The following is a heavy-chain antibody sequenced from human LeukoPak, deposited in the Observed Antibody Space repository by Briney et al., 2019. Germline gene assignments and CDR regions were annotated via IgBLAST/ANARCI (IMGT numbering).Heavy chain of an antibody. CDR3: ARDDYLWGTYDD. CDR2: INPNSGGT. V-gene: IGHV1-2*06. D-gene: IGHD3-16*01. J-gene: IGHJ4*02. Sequence: ASEKLSCKASGYTCTVCYMHWVRQAPGQGLEWMGRINPNSGGTNYAQTFQGRVTMTRDTSISTAYMELSRLSSDDTAVYFCARDDYLWGTYDDGGQGTLVTVSS. CDR1: GYTCTVCY.